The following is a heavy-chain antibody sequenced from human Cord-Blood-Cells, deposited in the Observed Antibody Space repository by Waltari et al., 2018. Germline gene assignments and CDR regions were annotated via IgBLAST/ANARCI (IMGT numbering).Heavy chain of an antibody. CDR2: TYYRSKWYN. CDR1: GDSVASNRAA. J-gene: IGHJ3*02. D-gene: IGHD3-10*01. CDR3: AREVGGVIKRDDAFDI. Sequence: QVQLQQSGPGLVKPPQTLSLNCAISGDSVASNRAAWNWIRQSHSRGLEWPGRTYYRSKWYNDYAVSVKSRITINPDTSKNQFSLQLNSVTPEDTAVYYCAREVGGVIKRDDAFDIWGQGTMVTVSS. V-gene: IGHV6-1*01.